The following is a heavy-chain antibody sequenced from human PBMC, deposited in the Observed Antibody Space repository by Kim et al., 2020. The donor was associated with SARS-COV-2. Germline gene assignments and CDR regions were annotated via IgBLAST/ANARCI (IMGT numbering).Heavy chain of an antibody. Sequence: GRFTISRDNAKNSLYLQMNSLRAEDTAVYYCARVGELGYCSGGSCGTLDYWGQGTLVTVSS. J-gene: IGHJ4*02. D-gene: IGHD2-15*01. CDR3: ARVGELGYCSGGSCGTLDY. V-gene: IGHV3-11*05.